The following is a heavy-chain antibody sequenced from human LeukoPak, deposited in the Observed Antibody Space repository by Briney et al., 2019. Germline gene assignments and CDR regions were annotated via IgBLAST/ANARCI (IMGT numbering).Heavy chain of an antibody. CDR1: GFTFSTYW. Sequence: AGSLRLSCAASGFTFSTYWMTWVRQGPGKGLEWVANIKQDGSEKYYVDSVKGRFTISRDNARNTVYLQMNSLRGEDTAVYYCARARYSYTGIVDYWGQGTLVTVSS. CDR3: ARARYSYTGIVDY. D-gene: IGHD5-18*01. V-gene: IGHV3-7*02. J-gene: IGHJ4*02. CDR2: IKQDGSEK.